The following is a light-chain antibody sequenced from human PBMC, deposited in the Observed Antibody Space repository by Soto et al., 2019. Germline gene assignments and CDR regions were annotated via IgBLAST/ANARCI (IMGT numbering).Light chain of an antibody. CDR1: GSNLGRNY. CDR3: GSWDNILRAYV. J-gene: IGLJ1*01. V-gene: IGLV1-51*01. CDR2: DNV. Sequence: QSVLTQPPSVSATPGQTVTISCSGSGSNLGRNYVSWYQQLPGTAPKLLIYDNVYRFSGIPDRFSASKSGTSATLGITGLPTGDEGDYYCGSWDNILRAYVFGTGTKLTVL.